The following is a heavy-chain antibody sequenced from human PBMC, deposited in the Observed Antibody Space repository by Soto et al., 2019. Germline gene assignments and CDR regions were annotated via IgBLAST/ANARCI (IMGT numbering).Heavy chain of an antibody. Sequence: QVQLVESGGGVVQPGRSLRLSCATSGFTFSSYLIHWVRQTPDKGLEWVAFISHDGSNEYYADSVKGRFTISRDNSKNTLYLEMNSLRAEDTAVYYCARDDEGGSDCDLGYWGQGTLVTVSS. CDR2: ISHDGSNE. CDR3: ARDDEGGSDCDLGY. V-gene: IGHV3-30-3*01. J-gene: IGHJ4*02. D-gene: IGHD3-10*01. CDR1: GFTFSSYL.